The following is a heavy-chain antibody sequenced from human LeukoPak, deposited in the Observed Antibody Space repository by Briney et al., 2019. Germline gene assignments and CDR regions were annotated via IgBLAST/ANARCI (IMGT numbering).Heavy chain of an antibody. J-gene: IGHJ4*02. D-gene: IGHD3-22*01. Sequence: GGSLRLSCAASGFTFSSYGMHWVRQAPGKGLEWVAVISYDGSNKYYADSVKGRFTISRDNSKNTLYLQMNSLRAEDTAVYYCARTRITMIVGLASRFDYWGQGTLVTVSS. CDR3: ARTRITMIVGLASRFDY. CDR1: GFTFSSYG. CDR2: ISYDGSNK. V-gene: IGHV3-30*03.